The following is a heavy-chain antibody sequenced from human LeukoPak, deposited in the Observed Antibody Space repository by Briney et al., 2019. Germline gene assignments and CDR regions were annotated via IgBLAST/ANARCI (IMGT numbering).Heavy chain of an antibody. Sequence: KASETLSLTCTVSGGSISSYYWSWIRQPPGKGLEWIGYIYYSGSTNYNPSLKSRVTISVDTSKNQFSLKLSSVTAADTAVYYCARTAVAYDAFDIWGQGTMVTVSS. J-gene: IGHJ3*02. D-gene: IGHD6-19*01. CDR2: IYYSGST. CDR1: GGSISSYY. CDR3: ARTAVAYDAFDI. V-gene: IGHV4-59*08.